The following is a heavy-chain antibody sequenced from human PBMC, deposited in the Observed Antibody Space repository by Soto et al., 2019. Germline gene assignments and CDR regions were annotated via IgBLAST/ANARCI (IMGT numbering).Heavy chain of an antibody. J-gene: IGHJ4*02. Sequence: PXGSLRLSCASSVFTFSSYAMSCVRQAPGKWLEWVSAISGSGGSTYYADSVKGRFTISRDNSKNTLYLQMNSLRAEDTAVYYCAKLGLETWSVDYWGQGTLVTV. D-gene: IGHD3-16*01. CDR1: VFTFSSYA. CDR3: AKLGLETWSVDY. V-gene: IGHV3-23*01. CDR2: ISGSGGST.